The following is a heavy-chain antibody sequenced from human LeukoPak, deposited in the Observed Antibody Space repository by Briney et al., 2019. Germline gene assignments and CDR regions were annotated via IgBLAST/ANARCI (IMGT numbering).Heavy chain of an antibody. J-gene: IGHJ6*03. D-gene: IGHD6-6*01. CDR3: ARAGSSPYYYYMDV. Sequence: PSETLSLTCAVYGGSFSAYHWSWIRQPPGKGLEWIGDINHSGSTNYNPSLKSRVTISVDTSKNQFSLKLSSVTAADTAVYYCARAGSSPYYYYMDVWGKGTTVTVSS. V-gene: IGHV4-34*01. CDR2: INHSGST. CDR1: GGSFSAYH.